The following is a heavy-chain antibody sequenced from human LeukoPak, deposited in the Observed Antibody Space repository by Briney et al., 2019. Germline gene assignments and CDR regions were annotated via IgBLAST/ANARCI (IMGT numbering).Heavy chain of an antibody. J-gene: IGHJ3*02. D-gene: IGHD5-24*01. CDR2: MNPNSGNT. CDR1: GYTFTSYD. Sequence: GASVKVSCKASGYTFTSYDINWVRQATGQGLEWMGWMNPNSGNTGYAQKFQGRVTMTRNTSISTAYMELSSLRSEDTAVYYCARTWLKLPNAFDIWGQGTMVTVSS. V-gene: IGHV1-8*01. CDR3: ARTWLKLPNAFDI.